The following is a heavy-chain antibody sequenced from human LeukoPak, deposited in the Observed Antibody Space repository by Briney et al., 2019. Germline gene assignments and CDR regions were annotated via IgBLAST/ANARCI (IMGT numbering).Heavy chain of an antibody. Sequence: GGSLRLSCAASGFTFNTYTMNWVRQAPGKGLEWVSSISGSGGSIYYTDSVKGRFTISRDNAKNSLYLEMNSLKAEDTAVYYCTTALLTIFAADVWGKGTTVTVSS. CDR3: TTALLTIFAADV. J-gene: IGHJ6*04. V-gene: IGHV3-21*01. CDR2: ISGSGGSI. CDR1: GFTFNTYT. D-gene: IGHD3-3*01.